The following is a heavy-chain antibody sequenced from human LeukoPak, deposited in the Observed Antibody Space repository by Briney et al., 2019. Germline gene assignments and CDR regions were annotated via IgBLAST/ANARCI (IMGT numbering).Heavy chain of an antibody. Sequence: GGSLRLSCAASGVTYSSYEMNWVRQAPGKGLEWVSYISSSGSTIYYADSVKGRFTISRDNAKNSLYLQMNSLRAEDTAVYYCARHARILWFGESSYFDYWGQGTLVTVSS. CDR3: ARHARILWFGESSYFDY. J-gene: IGHJ4*02. CDR2: ISSSGSTI. D-gene: IGHD3-10*01. CDR1: GVTYSSYE. V-gene: IGHV3-48*03.